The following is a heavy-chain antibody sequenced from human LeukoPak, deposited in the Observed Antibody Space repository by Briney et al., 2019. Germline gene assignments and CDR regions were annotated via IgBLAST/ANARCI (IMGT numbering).Heavy chain of an antibody. J-gene: IGHJ3*02. V-gene: IGHV5-51*01. D-gene: IGHD3-3*01. CDR1: GYSITSFC. CDR2: LYPVDFDV. Sequence: TGESLKLSCKGSGYSITSFCIGCVRPMPRKGLGWMGILYPVDFDVRYSPSFQGQVTISADKSISTAYLQWSSLKASDTAMYYCARSLYDFWSANRVPHDAFDIWGQGIMVTVSS. CDR3: ARSLYDFWSANRVPHDAFDI.